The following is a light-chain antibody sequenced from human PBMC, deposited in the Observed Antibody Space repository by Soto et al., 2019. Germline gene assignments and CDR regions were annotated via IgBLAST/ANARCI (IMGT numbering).Light chain of an antibody. CDR1: PSVSTY. CDR3: QQNYHFWT. V-gene: IGKV1-39*01. Sequence: DIQMTQSPSSLSASVGVRVTITCRASPSVSTYLQWYQFKPGKAPVLLIYGTFNLEGGVPSRFRRSGSITDFTLTIDCLQPEGSATDYCQQNYHFWTFEQGTKV. CDR2: GTF. J-gene: IGKJ1*01.